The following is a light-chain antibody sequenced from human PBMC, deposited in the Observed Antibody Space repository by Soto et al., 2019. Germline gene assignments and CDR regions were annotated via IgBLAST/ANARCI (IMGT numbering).Light chain of an antibody. Sequence: IPLTHSTSSLSASVAARVTIXFRASQGISSYLAWYQQKPGKAPKLLIYAASTLQSGVPSRFSGSGSGTDFTLTISCLQSEDFATYYCQQYYSYPWTFGQGTKVDIK. J-gene: IGKJ1*01. CDR3: QQYYSYPWT. V-gene: IGKV1-8*01. CDR1: QGISSY. CDR2: AAS.